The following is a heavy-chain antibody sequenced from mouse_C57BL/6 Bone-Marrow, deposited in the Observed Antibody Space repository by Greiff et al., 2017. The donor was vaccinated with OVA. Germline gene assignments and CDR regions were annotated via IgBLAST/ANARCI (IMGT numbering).Heavy chain of an antibody. D-gene: IGHD1-1*01. CDR3: ARDYYGSSYWYFDV. CDR2: IDPSDSYP. V-gene: IGHV1-69*01. CDR1: GYTFTSYW. J-gene: IGHJ1*03. Sequence: QVQLQQPGAELVMPGASVKLSCKASGYTFTSYWMHWVKQRPGQGLEWIGEIDPSDSYPNYNQKFKGKSTLTVDKSSSTAYMQLSSLTSEDSAVYYCARDYYGSSYWYFDVWGTGTTVTVSS.